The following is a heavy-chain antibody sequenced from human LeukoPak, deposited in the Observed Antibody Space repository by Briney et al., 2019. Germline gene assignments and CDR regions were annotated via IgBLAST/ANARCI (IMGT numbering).Heavy chain of an antibody. CDR3: AKLHDPVRFDAFDI. CDR2: ISYDGSNK. J-gene: IGHJ3*02. V-gene: IGHV3-30*04. Sequence: GGSPRLSCAASGFTFSNFAMHWVRQAPGKGLEWVAVISYDGSNKYYADSVEGRFTISRDNSKNTLYLQMNSLRAEDTAVYYCAKLHDPVRFDAFDIWGQGTMVTVSS. D-gene: IGHD1-7*01. CDR1: GFTFSNFA.